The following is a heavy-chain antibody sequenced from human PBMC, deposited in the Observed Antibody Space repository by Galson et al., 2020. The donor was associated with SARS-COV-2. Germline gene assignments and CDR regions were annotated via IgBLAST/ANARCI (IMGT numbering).Heavy chain of an antibody. D-gene: IGHD3-10*01. CDR3: ARGGGSGSYFFDY. Sequence: NSGGSLRLSCAASGFTFATYSMTWVRQAPGKGLEWVSSVSSSSSYIFYADSLKGRFTISRDNAKNSLYLQMNSLRAEDTAVYYCARGGGSGSYFFDYWGQGILVTVSS. CDR1: GFTFATYS. CDR2: VSSSSSYI. V-gene: IGHV3-21*01. J-gene: IGHJ4*02.